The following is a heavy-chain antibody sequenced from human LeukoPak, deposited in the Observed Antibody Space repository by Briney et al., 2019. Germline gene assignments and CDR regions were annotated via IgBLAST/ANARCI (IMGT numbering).Heavy chain of an antibody. CDR1: GFIFNRYA. D-gene: IGHD3-3*01. Sequence: GGSLRLSCAASGFIFNRYAMSWVRQAPGKGLEWVSSMTGDGYTFYAASVRGQFTISRDNAKNTPYLQMTSLTDEDTAIYYCAKETLDRRFAFDIWGQGTKVSVSS. CDR2: MTGDGYT. J-gene: IGHJ3*02. V-gene: IGHV3-23*01. CDR3: AKETLDRRFAFDI.